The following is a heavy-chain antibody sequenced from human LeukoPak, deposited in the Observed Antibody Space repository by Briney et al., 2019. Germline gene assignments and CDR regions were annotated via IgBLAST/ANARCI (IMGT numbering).Heavy chain of an antibody. CDR2: ISAYNGNT. D-gene: IGHD6-13*01. V-gene: IGHV1-18*01. J-gene: IGHJ4*02. CDR1: GYTFTSYG. CDR3: ARAGRAGSSWYSFDY. Sequence: ASVKVSCKASGYTFTSYGISWVRQAPGQGLEWMGWISAYNGNTNYAQKLQGRVTMTTDTSTSTAYMELRSLRSDDTAVYYCARAGRAGSSWYSFDYWGQGTLVTVSS.